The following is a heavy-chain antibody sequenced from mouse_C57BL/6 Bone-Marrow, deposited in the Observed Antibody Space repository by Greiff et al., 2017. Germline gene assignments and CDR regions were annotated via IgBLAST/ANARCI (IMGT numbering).Heavy chain of an antibody. CDR2: ISSGGSYT. Sequence: EVKVVESGGDLVKPGGSLKLSCAASGFTFSSYGMSWVRQTPDKRLEWVATISSGGSYTYYPDSVKGRFTISRDNAKNTLYLQMSSLKSEDTAMYYCARHYGSSHWYFDVWGTGTTVTVSS. CDR3: ARHYGSSHWYFDV. V-gene: IGHV5-6*01. J-gene: IGHJ1*03. D-gene: IGHD1-1*01. CDR1: GFTFSSYG.